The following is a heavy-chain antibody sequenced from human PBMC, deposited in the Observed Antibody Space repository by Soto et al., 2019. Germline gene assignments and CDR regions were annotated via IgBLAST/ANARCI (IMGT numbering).Heavy chain of an antibody. CDR2: IIPIFGTA. CDR1: GGTFSSYA. CDR3: GYCSGGSCWVDYYYYGMDV. Sequence: SVKVSCKASGGTFSSYAISWVRQAPGQGLEWMGGIIPIFGTANYAQKFQGRVTITADESTSTAYMELSSLRSEDTSVYYCGYCSGGSCWVDYYYYGMDVWGQGTTVTVSS. J-gene: IGHJ6*02. D-gene: IGHD2-15*01. V-gene: IGHV1-69*13.